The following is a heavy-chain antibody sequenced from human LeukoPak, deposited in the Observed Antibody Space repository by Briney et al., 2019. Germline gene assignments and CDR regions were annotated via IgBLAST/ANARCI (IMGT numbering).Heavy chain of an antibody. CDR2: INPSGGGT. V-gene: IGHV1-46*01. CDR3: ARRGDYGDSLSYYTMDV. CDR1: GYTFTNYY. Sequence: ASVKVSCKASGYTFTNYYIHWVRQAPGQGLEWMGIINPSGGGTSYPQKFQGRVTMTRDTSTSTVYMELSSLRSEDTAVYYCARRGDYGDSLSYYTMDVWGQGTTATVSS. J-gene: IGHJ6*02. D-gene: IGHD4-17*01.